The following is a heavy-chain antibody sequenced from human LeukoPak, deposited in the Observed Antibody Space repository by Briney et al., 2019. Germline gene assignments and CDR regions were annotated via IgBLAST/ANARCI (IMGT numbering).Heavy chain of an antibody. CDR3: ARALRTYYYDSSGYYPFDY. D-gene: IGHD3-22*01. J-gene: IGHJ4*02. Sequence: SETLSLTCTVSGGSISSGGYYWSWIRQHPGKGLEWIGYIYYSGSTYYNPSLKSRVTISVDTSKNQFSLKLSSVTAADTAVCYCARALRTYYYDSSGYYPFDYWGQGTLVTVSS. CDR2: IYYSGST. V-gene: IGHV4-31*03. CDR1: GGSISSGGYY.